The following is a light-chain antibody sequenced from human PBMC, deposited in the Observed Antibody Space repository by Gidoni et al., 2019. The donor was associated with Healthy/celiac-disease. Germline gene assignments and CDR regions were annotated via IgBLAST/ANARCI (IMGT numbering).Light chain of an antibody. CDR3: QQYDNLPLT. CDR1: QDIRNY. CDR2: DAS. J-gene: IGKJ4*01. Sequence: DSQMTQSPSSLSASVGDRVTITCQASQDIRNYLNWYQQKPGKAPKLLIYDASKLETGVPSRFSGSGSGTDFTFTISSLQPEDIATYYCQQYDNLPLTFGGGTKVEIK. V-gene: IGKV1-33*01.